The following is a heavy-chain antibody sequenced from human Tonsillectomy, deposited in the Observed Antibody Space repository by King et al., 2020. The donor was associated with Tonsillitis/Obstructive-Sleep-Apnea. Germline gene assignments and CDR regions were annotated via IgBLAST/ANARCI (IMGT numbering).Heavy chain of an antibody. CDR2: ISAYNGNT. V-gene: IGHV1-18*01. J-gene: IGHJ4*02. Sequence: QLVQSGAEVKKPGASVKVSCKASGYTFTSYGISWVRQATGQGLEWMGWISAYNGNTNYAQKLQGRVTMTTDTSTSTAYMELRILRSYDTAVYYCARDSMSHYYDSSGYYTFDYWGQGTLVTVSS. CDR1: GYTFTSYG. D-gene: IGHD3-22*01. CDR3: ARDSMSHYYDSSGYYTFDY.